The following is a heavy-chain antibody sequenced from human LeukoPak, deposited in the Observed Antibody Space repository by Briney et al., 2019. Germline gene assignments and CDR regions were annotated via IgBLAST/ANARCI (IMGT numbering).Heavy chain of an antibody. CDR3: ARTLGDTLFDY. D-gene: IGHD1-26*01. CDR1: GGSISSYY. Sequence: PSETLSLTCTVSGGSISSYYWSWIRQPPGKGLEWIGYIYYSGSTNYNPSLKSRVTISVDTSKNQFSLKLSSVTAADTAVYYCARTLGDTLFDYWGQGTLVTVSS. J-gene: IGHJ4*02. CDR2: IYYSGST. V-gene: IGHV4-59*01.